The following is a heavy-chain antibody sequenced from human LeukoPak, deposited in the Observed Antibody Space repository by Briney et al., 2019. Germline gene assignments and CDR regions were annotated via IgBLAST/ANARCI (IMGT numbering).Heavy chain of an antibody. J-gene: IGHJ4*02. CDR1: GGSISSSNW. V-gene: IGHV4-4*02. Sequence: SETLSLTCAVSGGSISSSNWWSWVRQPPGKGLEWIGSIYSSGSTYYNTSLQSRVTISIETSKNQISLRLKSVTAADTAMYYCAKSGGYGLIDYWGQGTLVTVSS. CDR2: IYSSGST. CDR3: AKSGGYGLIDY. D-gene: IGHD1-26*01.